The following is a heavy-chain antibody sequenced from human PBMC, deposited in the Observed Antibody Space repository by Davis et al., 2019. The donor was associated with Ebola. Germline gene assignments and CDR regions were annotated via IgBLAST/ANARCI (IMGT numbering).Heavy chain of an antibody. Sequence: GGSLRLSCAASGFTFSSYGMHWVRQAPGKGLEWVAVISYDGSNKYYADSVKGRFTISRDNSKNTLYLQMNSLRAEDTAVYYCARGVPAAVLLYYYYGMDVWGKGTTVTVSS. CDR2: ISYDGSNK. D-gene: IGHD2-2*01. V-gene: IGHV3-30*03. CDR1: GFTFSSYG. J-gene: IGHJ6*04. CDR3: ARGVPAAVLLYYYYGMDV.